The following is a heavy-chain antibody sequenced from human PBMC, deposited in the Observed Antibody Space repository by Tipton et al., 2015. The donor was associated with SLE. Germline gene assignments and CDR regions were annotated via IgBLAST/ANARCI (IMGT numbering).Heavy chain of an antibody. CDR2: IWYDGSNK. CDR1: GFTFSSYG. CDR3: AKPLGSDSSSWYGKAFDI. D-gene: IGHD6-13*01. J-gene: IGHJ3*02. V-gene: IGHV3-33*06. Sequence: RSLRLSCAASGFTFSSYGMHWVRQAPGKGLEWVAVIWYDGSNKYYGDSVKGRFTISTDNAKNTLYLQMNSLRAEDSALYYCAKPLGSDSSSWYGKAFDIWGQGTMVTVSS.